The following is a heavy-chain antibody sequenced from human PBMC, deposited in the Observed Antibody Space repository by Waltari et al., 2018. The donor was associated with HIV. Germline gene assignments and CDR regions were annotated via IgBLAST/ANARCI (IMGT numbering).Heavy chain of an antibody. V-gene: IGHV3-21*01. CDR1: GFTFSRNI. CDR3: ARDLSAASVAGSSGY. J-gene: IGHJ4*02. Sequence: EVQLVESGGGLVKPGGSLRLSCAASGFTFSRNIMHWVRQAPGKGLEYISSISSGSGYIYYADSVKGRFTISRDNAKNSLYLQMNSLRAADTAVYYCARDLSAASVAGSSGYWGQGTLVTVSS. CDR2: ISSGSGYI. D-gene: IGHD6-19*01.